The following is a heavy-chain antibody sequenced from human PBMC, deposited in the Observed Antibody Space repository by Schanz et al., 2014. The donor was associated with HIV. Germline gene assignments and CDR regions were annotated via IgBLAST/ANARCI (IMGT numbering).Heavy chain of an antibody. Sequence: EVQLVESGGGLVKPGGSLRLSCAASRFTFSVYAMNWVRQAPGKGLEWVSSIDSSSSYKYYADSVKGRFTISRDNAKNSLYLQMNTLRAEDTAVYYCAKDHYDFRLSPHDFWGQGTLVTVSS. J-gene: IGHJ4*02. CDR1: RFTFSVYA. D-gene: IGHD3-3*01. CDR3: AKDHYDFRLSPHDF. CDR2: IDSSSSYK. V-gene: IGHV3-21*01.